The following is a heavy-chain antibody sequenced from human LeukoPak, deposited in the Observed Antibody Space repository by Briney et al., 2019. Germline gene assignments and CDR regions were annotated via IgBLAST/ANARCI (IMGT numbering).Heavy chain of an antibody. Sequence: GGSLRLSCAASGFTVSSNYMSWVRQAPGKGLEWVSVIYSGGSTYYADSVKGRFTISRDNSKNTLYLQMNSLRAEDTAVYYCASGNGVITMIVSYWGQGTLVTVSS. CDR3: ASGNGVITMIVSY. CDR2: IYSGGST. V-gene: IGHV3-66*01. J-gene: IGHJ4*02. D-gene: IGHD3-22*01. CDR1: GFTVSSNY.